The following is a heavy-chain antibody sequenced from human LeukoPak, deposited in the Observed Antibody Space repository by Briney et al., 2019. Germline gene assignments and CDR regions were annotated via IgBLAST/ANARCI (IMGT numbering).Heavy chain of an antibody. Sequence: PSETLSLTCTVSGGSISSYYWSWIRQPPAKGLAWIGYIYYSGSTNYNPSLKSRVTISVDTSKNQFSLKLSSVTAADTAVYYCVRLRPTGYSSGWYVDYWGQGTLVTVSS. CDR1: GGSISSYY. CDR2: IYYSGST. V-gene: IGHV4-59*08. J-gene: IGHJ4*02. CDR3: VRLRPTGYSSGWYVDY. D-gene: IGHD6-19*01.